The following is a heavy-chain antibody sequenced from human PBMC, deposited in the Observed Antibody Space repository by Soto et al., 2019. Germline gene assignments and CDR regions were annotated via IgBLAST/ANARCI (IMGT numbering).Heavy chain of an antibody. V-gene: IGHV4-31*11. Sequence: SETLSLTCAVSGDSIRSGTYYWSWIRHYPGRGLEWIGYIFHSGTTYYNPSLKSRVTISVDTSQTQFSLKLTSMTAADTAVYYCARDYKLQDGPGYYYYAMDVWGQGTRVTVSS. CDR1: GDSIRSGTYY. CDR3: ARDYKLQDGPGYYYYAMDV. D-gene: IGHD3-10*01. J-gene: IGHJ6*02. CDR2: IFHSGTT.